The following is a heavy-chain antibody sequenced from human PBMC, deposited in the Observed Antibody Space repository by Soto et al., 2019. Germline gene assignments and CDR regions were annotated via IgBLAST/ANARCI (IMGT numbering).Heavy chain of an antibody. Sequence: ASVKVSCKVSGYTLTELSMHWVRQAPGKGLEWMGGFDPEDGETIYAQKFQGRVTMTEDTSTDTAYMELSSLRSEDTAVYYCATEGLTGYSRLIAFDIWGQGTMVTVSS. CDR2: FDPEDGET. CDR3: ATEGLTGYSRLIAFDI. J-gene: IGHJ3*02. CDR1: GYTLTELS. D-gene: IGHD3-9*01. V-gene: IGHV1-24*01.